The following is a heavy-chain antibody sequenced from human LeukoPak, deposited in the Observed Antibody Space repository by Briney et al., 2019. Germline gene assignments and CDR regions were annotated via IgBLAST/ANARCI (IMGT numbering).Heavy chain of an antibody. D-gene: IGHD1-26*01. CDR2: IVVGSGNT. J-gene: IGHJ4*02. Sequence: ASVKVSCKASGFTFTSSAVQWVRQARGQRLEWIGWIVVGSGNTNYARKFQERVTITRDMSTSTAYMELSSLRSEDTAVYYCAADEEVGATLRDYWGQGTLVTVSS. CDR3: AADEEVGATLRDY. V-gene: IGHV1-58*01. CDR1: GFTFTSSA.